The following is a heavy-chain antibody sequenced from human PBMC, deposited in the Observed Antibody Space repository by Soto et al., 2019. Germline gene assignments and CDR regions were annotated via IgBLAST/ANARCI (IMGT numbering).Heavy chain of an antibody. CDR3: ARGHVDTATNWFDP. V-gene: IGHV4-38-2*01. D-gene: IGHD5-18*01. CDR2: IYHSGST. CDR1: GYSISSGYY. Sequence: SETLSLTCAVSGYSISSGYYWGWSRQPPGKGLEWIGSIYHSGSTYYNPSLKSRVTISVDTSKNQFSLKLSSVTAADTAVYYCARGHVDTATNWFDPWGQGTMVTVYS. J-gene: IGHJ5*02.